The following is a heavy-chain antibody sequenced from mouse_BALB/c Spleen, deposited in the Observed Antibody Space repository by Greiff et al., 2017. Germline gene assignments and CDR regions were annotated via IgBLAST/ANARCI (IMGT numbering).Heavy chain of an antibody. CDR2: ILPGSGST. V-gene: IGHV1-9*01. Sequence: VQLQESGAELMKPGASVKISCKATGYTFSSYWIEWVKQRPGHGLEWIGEILPGSGSTNYNEKFKGKATFTADTSSNTAYMQLSSLTSEDSAVYYCARWDYDYGFDYWGQGTTLTVSS. J-gene: IGHJ2*01. CDR1: GYTFSSYW. D-gene: IGHD2-4*01. CDR3: ARWDYDYGFDY.